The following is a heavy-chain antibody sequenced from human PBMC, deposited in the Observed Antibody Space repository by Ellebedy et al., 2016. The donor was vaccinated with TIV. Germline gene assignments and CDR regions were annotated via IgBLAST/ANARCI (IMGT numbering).Heavy chain of an antibody. CDR1: GYTFTSYG. CDR3: ARQNFLYGDYDPSAFDI. V-gene: IGHV1-18*01. Sequence: ASVKVSCKASGYTFTSYGISWVRQAPGQGLEWMGWISAYNGNTNYAQKLQGRVTMTTDTSTSTAYMELRSLRSDDPAVYYCARQNFLYGDYDPSAFDIWGQGTMVTVSS. D-gene: IGHD4-17*01. CDR2: ISAYNGNT. J-gene: IGHJ3*02.